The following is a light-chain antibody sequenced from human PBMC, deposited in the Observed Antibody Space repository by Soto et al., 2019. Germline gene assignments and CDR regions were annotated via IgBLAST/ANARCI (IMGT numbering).Light chain of an antibody. CDR2: RNN. V-gene: IGLV1-47*01. Sequence: QSVLTQPPSASGTPGQRVTISRSGGSSNIGTNYVYWYQQLPGTAPKLLIYRNNLRPSGVPDRFSASKFGTSASLAISGLRSEDEGDYFCAGWDDSLHGLLFGAGTKLTVL. CDR3: AGWDDSLHGLL. CDR1: SSNIGTNY. J-gene: IGLJ1*01.